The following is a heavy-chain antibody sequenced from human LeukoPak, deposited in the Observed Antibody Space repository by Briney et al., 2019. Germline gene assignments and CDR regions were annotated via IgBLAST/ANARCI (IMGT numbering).Heavy chain of an antibody. J-gene: IGHJ4*02. D-gene: IGHD2/OR15-2a*01. CDR2: IYYSGNT. V-gene: IGHV4-59*04. CDR1: GFTFSSYSMN. Sequence: PGGSLRLSCAASGFTFSSYSMNWVRQAPGKGLEWIGNIYYSGNTYYNPSLKSRITISIDTSKNQFSLKLSSVTAADTAIYYCTRYFSRVYWGQGTLVTVSS. CDR3: TRYFSRVY.